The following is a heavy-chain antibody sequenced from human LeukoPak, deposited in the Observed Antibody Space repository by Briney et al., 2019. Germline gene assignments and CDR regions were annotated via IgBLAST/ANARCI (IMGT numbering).Heavy chain of an antibody. CDR2: IWYDGSNK. J-gene: IGHJ6*02. CDR3: ARDLRTAAAAMRYYYYGMDV. V-gene: IGHV3-33*01. Sequence: GGSLRLSCAASGFTFSSYGMHWVRQAPGKGLEWVAVIWYDGSNKYYADSVKGRFTISRDNSKNTLYLQMNSLRAEDTAVYYCARDLRTAAAAMRYYYYGMDVWGQGTTVTVS. D-gene: IGHD6-13*01. CDR1: GFTFSSYG.